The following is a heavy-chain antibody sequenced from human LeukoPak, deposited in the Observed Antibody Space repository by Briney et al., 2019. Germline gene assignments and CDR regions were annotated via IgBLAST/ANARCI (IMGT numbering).Heavy chain of an antibody. Sequence: GGSLRLSCAASGFTFSSHAMSWVRQAPGKGLVWVSRINEGGSVTDYADSVKGRFTISRDNAKNTLYLEMNSLRAEDTAVYYCSRDLRGRDDYWGQGTLVSVSS. CDR2: INEGGSVT. J-gene: IGHJ4*02. V-gene: IGHV3-74*01. CDR3: SRDLRGRDDY. CDR1: GFTFSSHA. D-gene: IGHD5-24*01.